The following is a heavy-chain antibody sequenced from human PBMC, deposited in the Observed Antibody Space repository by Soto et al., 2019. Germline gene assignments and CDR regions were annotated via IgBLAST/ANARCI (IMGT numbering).Heavy chain of an antibody. J-gene: IGHJ4*02. D-gene: IGHD3-22*01. CDR2: FDPEDGET. V-gene: IGHV1-24*01. CDR3: ATGRDEKDSSGSLYY. CDR1: GYTLTELS. Sequence: ASVKVSCKVSGYTLTELSMHWVRQAPGKGLEWMGGFDPEDGETIYAQKFQGRVTMTEDTSTDTAYMELSSLRSEDTAVYYCATGRDEKDSSGSLYYWGQGTLVTVSS.